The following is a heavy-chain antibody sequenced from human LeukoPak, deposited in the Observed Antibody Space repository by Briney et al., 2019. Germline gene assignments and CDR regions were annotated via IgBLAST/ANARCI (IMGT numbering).Heavy chain of an antibody. J-gene: IGHJ3*02. D-gene: IGHD3-9*01. CDR3: ARQYYDILTGYHDAFDI. V-gene: IGHV5-51*01. Sequence: PGESPKISCWGSGYSFTSYWIGWVRQMPGKGLEWMGIIYPGDSDTRYSPSFQGQVTISADKSISNAYLQWSSLKASDTAKYHRARQYYDILTGYHDAFDIWGQGTMVTVPS. CDR2: IYPGDSDT. CDR1: GYSFTSYW.